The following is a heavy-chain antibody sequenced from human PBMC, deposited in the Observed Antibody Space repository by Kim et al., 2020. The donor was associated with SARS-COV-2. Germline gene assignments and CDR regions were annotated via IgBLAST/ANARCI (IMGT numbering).Heavy chain of an antibody. D-gene: IGHD3-3*01. V-gene: IGHV3-30*01. Sequence: VKGRFTISRDNSKNTLYLQMNSLRAEDTAVYYCARWPHDFWSGLYYFDYWGQGTLVTVSS. CDR3: ARWPHDFWSGLYYFDY. J-gene: IGHJ4*02.